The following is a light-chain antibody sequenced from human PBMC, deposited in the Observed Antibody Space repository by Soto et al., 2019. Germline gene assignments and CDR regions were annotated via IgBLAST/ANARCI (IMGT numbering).Light chain of an antibody. CDR1: SSDVGFYNY. J-gene: IGLJ1*01. V-gene: IGLV2-14*01. CDR2: EVS. Sequence: QSALAQPASVSGSPGQSITISCTGTSSDVGFYNYVSWYQQHPGKAPKLMIYEVSNRPSGVSNRFSGSKSGNTASLTISGLQAEDEADYYCSSYTTSSTLVFGTGTKGTVL. CDR3: SSYTTSSTLV.